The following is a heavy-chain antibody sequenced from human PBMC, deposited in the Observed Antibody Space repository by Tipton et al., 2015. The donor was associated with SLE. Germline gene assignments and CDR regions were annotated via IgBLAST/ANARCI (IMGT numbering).Heavy chain of an antibody. CDR3: ARGHERHYDSPNFDI. Sequence: TLSLTCTVSGGSISSSSYYWDWIRQPPGKGLEWIGSIYYSGSTYYNPSLKSRVTISVDTSKNQFSLKLSSVTAADTAVYYCARGHERHYDSPNFDIWGQGTMVTVSS. J-gene: IGHJ3*02. D-gene: IGHD5-12*01. CDR1: GGSISSSSYY. CDR2: IYYSGST. V-gene: IGHV4-39*07.